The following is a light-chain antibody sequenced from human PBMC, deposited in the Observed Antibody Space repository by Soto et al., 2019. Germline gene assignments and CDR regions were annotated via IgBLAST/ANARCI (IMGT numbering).Light chain of an antibody. CDR2: GAS. CDR3: QHDVRSPSYT. J-gene: IGKJ2*01. V-gene: IGKV3-20*01. Sequence: EIVLTQSPGTLSLSPGERATLSCRASQSVSSSYLAWYQQKPGQAPRLLIYGASSRATGIPDRFRGSGSGTELTLTISRLETEHFAVYYCQHDVRSPSYTFGDGTKLAIK. CDR1: QSVSSSY.